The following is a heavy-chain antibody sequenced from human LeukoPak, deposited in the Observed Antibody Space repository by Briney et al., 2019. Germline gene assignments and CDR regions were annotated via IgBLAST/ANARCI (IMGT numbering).Heavy chain of an antibody. D-gene: IGHD3-10*01. V-gene: IGHV3-33*01. CDR3: ARVGFGELFDAFDI. CDR1: GFTFSGYG. J-gene: IGHJ3*02. CDR2: IWYDGSNK. Sequence: GRSLRLSCAASGFTFSGYGMHWVRQAPGKGLEWVAVIWYDGSNKYYADSVKGRFTISRDNSKNTLYLQMNSLRAEDTAVYYCARVGFGELFDAFDIWGQGTMVTVSS.